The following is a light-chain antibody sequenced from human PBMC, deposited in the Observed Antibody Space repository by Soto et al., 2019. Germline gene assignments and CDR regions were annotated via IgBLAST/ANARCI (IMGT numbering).Light chain of an antibody. Sequence: EILRTQSPDTLSVSPGERSTSSGRAIQSVSSNLAWYQQKPGQAHRLLIYGAYIRATGIPHTFSGSGSGTEFTLTIRTLKSEDFAIYYCQNSNNWPQWTFGKGKKVDIK. V-gene: IGKV3-15*01. CDR2: GAY. J-gene: IGKJ1*01. CDR1: QSVSSN. CDR3: QNSNNWPQWT.